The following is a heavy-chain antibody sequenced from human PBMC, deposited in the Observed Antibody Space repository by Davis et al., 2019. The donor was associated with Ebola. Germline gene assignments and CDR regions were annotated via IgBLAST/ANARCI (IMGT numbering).Heavy chain of an antibody. CDR1: GGSISSYY. Sequence: MPGGSLRLSCTVSGGSISSYYWSWIRQPPGKGLEWIGYIYYSGSTNYNPSLKSRVTISIERSKNQFSLKLSSVTAADTAVYYCARDRYDFWSGYHTAFDPWGQGTLVTVSS. V-gene: IGHV4-59*01. CDR2: IYYSGST. J-gene: IGHJ5*02. D-gene: IGHD3-3*01. CDR3: ARDRYDFWSGYHTAFDP.